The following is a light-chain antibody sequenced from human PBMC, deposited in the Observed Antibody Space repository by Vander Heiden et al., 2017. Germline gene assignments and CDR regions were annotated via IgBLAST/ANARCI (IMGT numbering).Light chain of an antibody. V-gene: IGLV1-51*02. CDR3: GTWDNSLSAGV. J-gene: IGLJ2*01. CDR2: ENN. CDR1: SSNIGNNY. Sequence: QPVLPQPPSVSAPSRQKVTISCSGSSSNIGNNYVSWYQQLPGTAPKLLIYENNKRPSGIPDRFSGSKSGTSATLGITGLQTGDEADYYCGTWDNSLSAGVFGGGTKLTVL.